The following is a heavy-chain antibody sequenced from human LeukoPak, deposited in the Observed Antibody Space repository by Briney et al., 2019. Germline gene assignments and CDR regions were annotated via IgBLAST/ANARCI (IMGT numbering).Heavy chain of an antibody. V-gene: IGHV3-7*01. CDR2: ISHDGSDK. Sequence: GGSLRLSCAASGFTFSGYWMSWVRQAPGKGLEGVANISHDGSDKYYVDSVKGGFTISRDNAKNSLSLQMNGLRVEDTAVYYCARDGGIGFPFDFWGQGTLVTVSS. D-gene: IGHD3-16*01. J-gene: IGHJ4*02. CDR3: ARDGGIGFPFDF. CDR1: GFTFSGYW.